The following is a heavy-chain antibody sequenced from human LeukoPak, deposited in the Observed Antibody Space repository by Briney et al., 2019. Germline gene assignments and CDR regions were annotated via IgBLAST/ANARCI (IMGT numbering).Heavy chain of an antibody. CDR1: GFTFSSYS. Sequence: WGSLRLSCAASGFTFSSYSMNWVRQAPGKGLEWVSSISSSSSYIYYADSVKGRFTISRDNAKNSLYLQMNSLRAEDTAVYYCARGGDGGYCSGGSCYGVYYFDYWGQGTLVTVSS. V-gene: IGHV3-21*01. J-gene: IGHJ4*02. CDR2: ISSSSSYI. CDR3: ARGGDGGYCSGGSCYGVYYFDY. D-gene: IGHD2-15*01.